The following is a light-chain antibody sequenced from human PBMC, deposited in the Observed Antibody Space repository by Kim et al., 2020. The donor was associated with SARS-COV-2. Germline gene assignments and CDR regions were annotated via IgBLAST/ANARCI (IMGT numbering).Light chain of an antibody. Sequence: QSALTQPASVSGSPGQSITISCAGSSSDIGAYDFVSWYRQDPGKVPKVVISDVSMRSSGVSNRFSGSKSGNTASLTISGLQPEDEADYYCCSFTTRQIYVYGSGTKVTVL. V-gene: IGLV2-14*01. J-gene: IGLJ1*01. CDR1: SSDIGAYDF. CDR2: DVS. CDR3: CSFTTRQIYV.